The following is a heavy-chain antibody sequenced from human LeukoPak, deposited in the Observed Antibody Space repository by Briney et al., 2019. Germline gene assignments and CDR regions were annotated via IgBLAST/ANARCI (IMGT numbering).Heavy chain of an antibody. D-gene: IGHD3-22*01. CDR1: GFTFSSYA. J-gene: IGHJ4*02. V-gene: IGHV3-23*01. Sequence: PGGSLRLSCAASGFTFSSYAMSWVRQAPGKGLEWVSAISGSGGSTYYADSVKGRFTVSRDNSKNTLYLQMNSLRAEDTAVYYCAKGEFYYDSSGMGGYFDYWGRGTLVTVSS. CDR2: ISGSGGST. CDR3: AKGEFYYDSSGMGGYFDY.